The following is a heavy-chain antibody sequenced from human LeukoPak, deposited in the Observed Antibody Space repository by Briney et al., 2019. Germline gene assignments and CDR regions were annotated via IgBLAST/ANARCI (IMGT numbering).Heavy chain of an antibody. CDR3: ARDSRGWYDDDWFDP. CDR2: IYTSGST. CDR1: GGSISSGSYY. D-gene: IGHD6-19*01. V-gene: IGHV4-61*02. Sequence: SETLSLTCTVSGGSISSGSYYWSWIRQPAGKGLEWIGRIYTSGSTNYNPSLKSRVTISVDTSKNQFSPKLSSVTAADTAVYYCARDSRGWYDDDWFDPWGQGTLVTVSS. J-gene: IGHJ5*02.